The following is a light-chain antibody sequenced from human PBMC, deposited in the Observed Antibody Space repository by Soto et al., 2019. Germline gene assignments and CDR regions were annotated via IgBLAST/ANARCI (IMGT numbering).Light chain of an antibody. J-gene: IGLJ2*01. V-gene: IGLV2-23*01. CDR3: CSYATYNMI. Sequence: QSALTQPASVSGSPGQSITISCTRTSNDFGTYYFVSWYQQHPDKAPKLIIYDGTERPSGVSNRFSGSKSGNTASLTISGLQAEDEAHYSCCSYATYNMILGGGTKLTVL. CDR2: DGT. CDR1: SNDFGTYYF.